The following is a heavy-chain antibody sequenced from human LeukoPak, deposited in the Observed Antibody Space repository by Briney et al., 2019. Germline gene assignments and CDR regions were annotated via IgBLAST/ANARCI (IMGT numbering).Heavy chain of an antibody. J-gene: IGHJ6*02. CDR2: ISAYNGNT. CDR3: ARLVWEQQLVRLYYGMDV. Sequence: ASVKVSCKASGYTFTSYGISWVGQARGQGLEGMGWISAYNGNTNYAQKLQGRVTMNTDTSPRTAYLELRSLRSDDTAVYYCARLVWEQQLVRLYYGMDVWGQGTTVTVSS. V-gene: IGHV1-18*01. D-gene: IGHD6-13*01. CDR1: GYTFTSYG.